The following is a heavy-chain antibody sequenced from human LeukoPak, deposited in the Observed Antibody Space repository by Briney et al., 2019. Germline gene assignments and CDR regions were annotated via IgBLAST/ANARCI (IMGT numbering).Heavy chain of an antibody. CDR1: GFTFSNAW. Sequence: GGSLRLSCAASGFTFSNAWMSWVRQAPGKGLEWVGRIKSKTDGGTTDYAAPVKGRFTISRDDSKNTLYLQMNSLKTEDTAVYYCTPLDDILTGFIQTTSGFDYWGQGTLVTVSS. CDR2: IKSKTDGGTT. D-gene: IGHD3-9*01. CDR3: TPLDDILTGFIQTTSGFDY. J-gene: IGHJ4*02. V-gene: IGHV3-15*01.